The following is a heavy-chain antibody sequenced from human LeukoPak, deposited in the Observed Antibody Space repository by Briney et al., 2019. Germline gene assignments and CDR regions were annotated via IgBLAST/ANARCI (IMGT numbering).Heavy chain of an antibody. J-gene: IGHJ4*02. V-gene: IGHV4-59*01. CDR2: IYYSGST. Sequence: KPSETLSLTCTVSGGSISSYYWSWIRQPPGKGLEWIGYIYYSGSTNYNPSLKSRVPISVDTSKNQFSLKLSSVTAADTAVYYCARVGIGSEKPPGYWGQGTLVTVSS. CDR1: GGSISSYY. D-gene: IGHD2-21*01. CDR3: ARVGIGSEKPPGY.